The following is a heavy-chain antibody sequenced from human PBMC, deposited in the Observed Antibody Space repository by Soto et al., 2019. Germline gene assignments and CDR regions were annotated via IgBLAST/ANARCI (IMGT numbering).Heavy chain of an antibody. Sequence: QVQLQESGPGLVKPSETLSLTCTVSGVSISSYYWSWIRQPPGKGLEWVGYIYYSGSTRYNPSLKSRVTISLGTSKSQFAMKMTSVTAADTAMYYCARESGSYDPLDYWGQGTLVTVSS. CDR3: ARESGSYDPLDY. CDR2: IYYSGST. D-gene: IGHD1-26*01. J-gene: IGHJ4*02. V-gene: IGHV4-59*01. CDR1: GVSISSYY.